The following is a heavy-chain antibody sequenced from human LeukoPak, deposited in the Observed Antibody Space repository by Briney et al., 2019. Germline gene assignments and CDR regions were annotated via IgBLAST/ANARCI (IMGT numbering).Heavy chain of an antibody. Sequence: PSQTLSLTCTVSGDSFSSGTYYWSWIRLYPGKGLEWIGCIHYAGTIYYNPSLSSRVTISVDTSKNQFSLNLNSVTAADTAVYYCARGVDRTKIYSWGQGTLVTVSS. V-gene: IGHV4-31*03. D-gene: IGHD1-7*01. J-gene: IGHJ4*02. CDR1: GDSFSSGTYY. CDR2: IHYAGTI. CDR3: ARGVDRTKIYS.